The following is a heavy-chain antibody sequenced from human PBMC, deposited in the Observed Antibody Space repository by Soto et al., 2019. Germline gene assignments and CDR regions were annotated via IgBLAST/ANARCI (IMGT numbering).Heavy chain of an antibody. CDR2: IYYSGST. V-gene: IGHV4-30-4*01. CDR3: ARGSYYYDSSGYYHY. D-gene: IGHD3-22*01. Sequence: QVQLQESGPGLVKPSQTLSLTCTVSGGSISSGDYYWSWIRQPPGKGLEWIGYIYYSGSTYYSPSLKSRVTISVNTSKNQFSLKLSSVTAADTAVYYCARGSYYYDSSGYYHYWGQRTLVTVSP. CDR1: GGSISSGDYY. J-gene: IGHJ4*02.